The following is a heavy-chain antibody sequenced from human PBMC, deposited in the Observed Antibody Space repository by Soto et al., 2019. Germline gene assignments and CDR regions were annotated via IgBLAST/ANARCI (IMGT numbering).Heavy chain of an antibody. CDR1: GYTFTSYY. Sequence: ASVKVSCKASGYTFTSYYMHWVRQAPGQGLEWMGIINPSGGSTSYAQKFQGRVTMTRDTSTSTVYMELSSLRSEDTAVYYCAREYNWNYAAIYNWFDPWGQGTLVTVSS. V-gene: IGHV1-46*03. CDR2: INPSGGST. D-gene: IGHD1-7*01. CDR3: AREYNWNYAAIYNWFDP. J-gene: IGHJ5*02.